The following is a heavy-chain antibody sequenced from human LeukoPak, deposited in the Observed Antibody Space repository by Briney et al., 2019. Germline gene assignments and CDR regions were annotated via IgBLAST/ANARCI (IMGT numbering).Heavy chain of an antibody. CDR1: GFTFSSFA. Sequence: GRSLRLSCAASGFTFSSFAMHWVRQAPGKGLEWVAVISYDGSNKYYADSVKGRFTISRDNSKNTLYLQMNSLRAEDTAVYYCARVLDSSGYYMGFDYWGQGTLVTVSS. J-gene: IGHJ4*02. CDR3: ARVLDSSGYYMGFDY. CDR2: ISYDGSNK. V-gene: IGHV3-30-3*01. D-gene: IGHD3-22*01.